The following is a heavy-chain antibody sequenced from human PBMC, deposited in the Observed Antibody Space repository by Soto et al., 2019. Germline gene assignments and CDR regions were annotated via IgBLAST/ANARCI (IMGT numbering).Heavy chain of an antibody. CDR1: GGSFSGYY. D-gene: IGHD5-18*01. CDR3: ARAAGIQLWLLESYYGMDV. V-gene: IGHV4-34*01. J-gene: IGHJ6*02. Sequence: SETLSLTCAVYGGSFSGYYWSWIRQPPGKGLEWIGEINHSGSTNYNQSLKSRVTISVDTSKNQFSLKLSSVTAADTAVYYCARAAGIQLWLLESYYGMDVWGQGTTVTVSS. CDR2: INHSGST.